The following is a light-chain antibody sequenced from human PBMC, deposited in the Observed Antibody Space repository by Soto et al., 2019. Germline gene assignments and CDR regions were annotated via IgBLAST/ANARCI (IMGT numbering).Light chain of an antibody. CDR2: AAS. CDR1: QDISSW. CDR3: QQTYSFPPT. Sequence: DIQMTQSPSSVSASVGDRISITCRTSQDISSWLGGYEQKPGKAPKLLIYAASTLQGGVPSRFSGSGSGAEFTLTISRLQPEDSATYYFQQTYSFPPTFGGGTKVEI. J-gene: IGKJ4*01. V-gene: IGKV1-12*01.